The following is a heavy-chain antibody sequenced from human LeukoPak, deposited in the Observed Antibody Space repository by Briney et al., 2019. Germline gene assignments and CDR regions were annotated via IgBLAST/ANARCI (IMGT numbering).Heavy chain of an antibody. CDR2: ISSNGIYI. Sequence: GGSLRLSCAASGFTFSNYSMNWVRQAPGKGLEWVSSISSNGIYIYYADSVKGRFTISRDNAKNSLYLQMNSLRAEDTAFYYCAKGSSGWSTDAFDIWGQGTMVTVSS. D-gene: IGHD6-19*01. CDR3: AKGSSGWSTDAFDI. J-gene: IGHJ3*02. V-gene: IGHV3-21*04. CDR1: GFTFSNYS.